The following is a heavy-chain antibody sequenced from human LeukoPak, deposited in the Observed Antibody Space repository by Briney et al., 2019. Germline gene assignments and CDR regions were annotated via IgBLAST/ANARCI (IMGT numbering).Heavy chain of an antibody. V-gene: IGHV1-8*01. CDR3: ATGTRRLQPLFDY. CDR1: GYTFTSSD. CDR2: MNPQSGNI. D-gene: IGHD5-24*01. Sequence: ASVKVSCKASGYTFTSSDINWVRQATGQGLEWMGWMNPQSGNIGCAQKFQGRVTMTRNTSTSTAYMELTSLRSEDTALYYCATGTRRLQPLFDYWGQGTLVTVSS. J-gene: IGHJ4*02.